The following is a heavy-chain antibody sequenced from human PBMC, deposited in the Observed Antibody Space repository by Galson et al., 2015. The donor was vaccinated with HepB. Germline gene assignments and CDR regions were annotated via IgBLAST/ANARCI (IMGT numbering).Heavy chain of an antibody. V-gene: IGHV3-48*02. CDR3: ARDRYYYDSSGYYYEGNDAFDI. Sequence: SLRLSCAASGFTFSSYSMSWVRQAPGKGLEWVSYISSSSSTIYYADSVKGRFTISRDNAKNSLYLQMNSLRDEDTAVYYCARDRYYYDSSGYYYEGNDAFDIWGQGTMVTVSS. J-gene: IGHJ3*02. CDR2: ISSSSSTI. D-gene: IGHD3-22*01. CDR1: GFTFSSYS.